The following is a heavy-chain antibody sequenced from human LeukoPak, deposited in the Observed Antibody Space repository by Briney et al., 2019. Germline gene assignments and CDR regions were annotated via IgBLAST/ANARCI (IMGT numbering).Heavy chain of an antibody. V-gene: IGHV3-48*03. CDR2: IDTSGTVI. J-gene: IGHJ4*02. CDR3: AGGPVVTTFDY. D-gene: IGHD2-21*02. Sequence: GGSLRLSCAASGFTFSSYEMNWVRQAPGKGLEWISYIDTSGTVIYYADSVKGRFTISRDNARSSLFLQMNSLRVEDTAVYYCAGGPVVTTFDYWGQGTLVPVSS. CDR1: GFTFSSYE.